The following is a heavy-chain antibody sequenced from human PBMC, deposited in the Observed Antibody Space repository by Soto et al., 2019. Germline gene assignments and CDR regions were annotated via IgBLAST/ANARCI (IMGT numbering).Heavy chain of an antibody. CDR2: INPNSGGA. V-gene: IGHV1-2*04. D-gene: IGHD5-12*01. Sequence: QVQLVQSGAEVKKPGASVKVSCKASGYTFIGYYIHWVRLAPGQGLEWMGWINPNSGGAKYSQKFQAWVTMTSDTSISTAYMELSRLKSDDTAVYYCARSGGGYDLGDYWGQGTLVTVSS. CDR3: ARSGGGYDLGDY. J-gene: IGHJ4*02. CDR1: GYTFIGYY.